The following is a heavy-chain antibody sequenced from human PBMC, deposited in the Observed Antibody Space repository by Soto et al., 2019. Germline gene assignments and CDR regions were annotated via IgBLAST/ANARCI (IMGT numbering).Heavy chain of an antibody. CDR2: MFYSGLT. D-gene: IGHD2-15*01. CDR3: APLSVSLSGPYGIHV. Sequence: LLLTFSVSGYSVTSSDYYWAWIRQPPGKGLEWIGSMFYSGLTYYNPSLKSRVTLSVDTSKNQFSVRLNSVTAADTAVYYCAPLSVSLSGPYGIHVWGQGTTVTVSS. V-gene: IGHV4-39*01. J-gene: IGHJ6*02. CDR1: GYSVTSSDYY.